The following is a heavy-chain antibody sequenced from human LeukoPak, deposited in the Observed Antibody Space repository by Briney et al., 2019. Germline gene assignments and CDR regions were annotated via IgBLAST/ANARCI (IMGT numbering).Heavy chain of an antibody. D-gene: IGHD2-2*01. Sequence: SETLSLTCTVSGGSISSSSYYWGWIRQPPGKGLEWIGSIYYSGSTYYNPSLKSRVTISVDTSKNQFSLTLRSVSAADTAVYYCARDAALGYCSTTSCHARFDPWGQGTLVTVSS. J-gene: IGHJ5*02. CDR2: IYYSGST. V-gene: IGHV4-39*07. CDR1: GGSISSSSYY. CDR3: ARDAALGYCSTTSCHARFDP.